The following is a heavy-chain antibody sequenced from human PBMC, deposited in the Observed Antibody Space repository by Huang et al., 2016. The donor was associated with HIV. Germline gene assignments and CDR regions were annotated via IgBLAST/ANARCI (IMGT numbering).Heavy chain of an antibody. Sequence: EVQLVESGGGLVKPGGSLILSCAASGFSLDSYNMYWVRPTPGQGLQWVSSISPSSSFIDYADSVKGRFSISRDNAKNSLYLQMSNLRGEDTAVYYCARDRGQQLSPFDSWGQGTLVTVSS. V-gene: IGHV3-21*01. CDR1: GFSLDSYN. CDR2: ISPSSSFI. D-gene: IGHD6-13*01. J-gene: IGHJ4*02. CDR3: ARDRGQQLSPFDS.